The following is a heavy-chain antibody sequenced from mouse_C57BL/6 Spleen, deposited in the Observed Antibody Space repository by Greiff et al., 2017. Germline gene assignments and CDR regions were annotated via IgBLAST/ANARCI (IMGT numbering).Heavy chain of an antibody. CDR3: AEVDDGYYAFFAY. Sequence: EVKLLESGPGLVKPSQSLSLTCSATGYSITSCYYWNWIRQFPGNKLEWIGYISYDGSNHYNPSLKNRISITRDTSKNQFFLKLNSVTTEDTATYYCAEVDDGYYAFFAYWGQGTLVTVSA. V-gene: IGHV3-6*01. CDR1: GYSITSCYY. D-gene: IGHD2-3*01. CDR2: ISYDGSN. J-gene: IGHJ3*01.